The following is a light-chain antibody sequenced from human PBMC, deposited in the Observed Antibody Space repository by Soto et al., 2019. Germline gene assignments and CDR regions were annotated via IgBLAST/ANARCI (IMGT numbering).Light chain of an antibody. CDR1: SSDVGGYNY. CDR2: EVS. J-gene: IGLJ3*02. V-gene: IGLV2-14*01. CDR3: SSDTSSSTLGV. Sequence: QSVLTQPASVSVSPGQSTTISCTGTSSDVGGYNYVSWYQQHPGKAPKLMIYEVSTRPSGVSNRFSGSKSGNTASLTISGLQAEDEADYYCSSDTSSSTLGVFGGGTKLTVL.